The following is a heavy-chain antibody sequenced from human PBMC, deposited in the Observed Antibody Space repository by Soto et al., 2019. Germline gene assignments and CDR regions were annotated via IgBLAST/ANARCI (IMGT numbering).Heavy chain of an antibody. CDR3: ARARVTMVRGVIIPSVIFDY. Sequence: SETLSLTCAVYGGSFSGYYWSWIRQPPGKGLEWIGEINHSGSTNYNPSLKSRVTISVDTSKNQFSLKLSSVTAADTAVYYCARARVTMVRGVIIPSVIFDYWGQGTLVTSPQ. J-gene: IGHJ4*02. CDR2: INHSGST. V-gene: IGHV4-34*01. D-gene: IGHD3-10*01. CDR1: GGSFSGYY.